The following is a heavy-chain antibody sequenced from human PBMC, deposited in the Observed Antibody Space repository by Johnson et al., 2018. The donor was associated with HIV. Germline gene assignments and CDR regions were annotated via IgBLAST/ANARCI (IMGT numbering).Heavy chain of an antibody. Sequence: VQLVESGGGLVQPGGSLRLSCEASGFSISSNYLSWVRQAPGKSLEWVSIIYSGGNTYYADSVKGRFTISRDNSKYSLFLQMNSLRAEDTAVYYCAKALGELKRYDAFDIWGHGTMVTVSS. J-gene: IGHJ3*02. D-gene: IGHD3-10*01. V-gene: IGHV3-53*01. CDR2: IYSGGNT. CDR3: AKALGELKRYDAFDI. CDR1: GFSISSNY.